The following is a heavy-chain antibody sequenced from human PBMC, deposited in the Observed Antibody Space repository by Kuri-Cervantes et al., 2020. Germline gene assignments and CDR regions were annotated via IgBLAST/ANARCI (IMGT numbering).Heavy chain of an antibody. V-gene: IGHV4-59*13. Sequence: SQTLSLTCAVYGGSFSSYYWSWIRQPPGKGLEWIGYIYYSGSTNYNPSLKSRVTISVDTSKNQFSLKLSSVTAADTAVYYCARDSRAAAGVDYWGQGTLVTVSS. J-gene: IGHJ4*02. D-gene: IGHD6-13*01. CDR2: IYYSGST. CDR1: GGSFSSYY. CDR3: ARDSRAAAGVDY.